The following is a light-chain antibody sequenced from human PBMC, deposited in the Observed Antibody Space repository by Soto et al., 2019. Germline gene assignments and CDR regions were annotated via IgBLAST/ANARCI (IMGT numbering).Light chain of an antibody. CDR3: QERTGWPPWT. Sequence: EIVLTQSPATLPLSPGGRDTLSCRASQSVSLSLAWYQQKPGQAPRLLXYDASKRASGFPARFSGSGSGTDLTLTISSLEPEDFAVYYCQERTGWPPWTFGQGTKVDIK. V-gene: IGKV3-11*01. CDR2: DAS. CDR1: QSVSLS. J-gene: IGKJ1*01.